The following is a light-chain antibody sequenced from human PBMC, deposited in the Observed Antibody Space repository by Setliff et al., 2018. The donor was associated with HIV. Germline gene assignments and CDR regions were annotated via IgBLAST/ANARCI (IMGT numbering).Light chain of an antibody. Sequence: ALTQPASVSGSPGQSITISCTGTRSDVGAYNYVSWYQQHPDKAPKLLIYEVTNRSSGVSNRFSGSKSGTTASLTISGLQAEDEAVYFCSSYRGGSTLFVLGPGTKVTVL. J-gene: IGLJ1*01. CDR1: RSDVGAYNY. CDR3: SSYRGGSTLFV. CDR2: EVT. V-gene: IGLV2-14*01.